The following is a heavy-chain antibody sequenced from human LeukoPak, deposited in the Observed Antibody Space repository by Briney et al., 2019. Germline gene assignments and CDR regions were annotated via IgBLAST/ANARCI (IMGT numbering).Heavy chain of an antibody. J-gene: IGHJ5*02. CDR2: IYYSENT. CDR3: ARGRDGRNKNWFDP. CDR1: GGSISSSNDY. Sequence: RPSETLSLTCTVSGGSISSSNDYWGWIRQSPGEGLEWIGSIYYSENTYYNPSLKSRVSISVDTSKNQFSLKLSSVTAADTAVYYCARGRDGRNKNWFDPWGRGTLVTVSS. D-gene: IGHD5-24*01. V-gene: IGHV4-39*07.